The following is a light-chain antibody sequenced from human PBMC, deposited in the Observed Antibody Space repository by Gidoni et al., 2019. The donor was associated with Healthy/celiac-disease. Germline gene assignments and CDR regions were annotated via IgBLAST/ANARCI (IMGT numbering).Light chain of an antibody. V-gene: IGKV3-11*01. CDR2: DAS. Sequence: IVLTQSPATLSLSPGERATLSCRASQRVSSYLAWYQQKPGQAPRLLIYDASNRATGIPARCSGSGAGTDFTLTISSLEPEDFAVYYCQQRSNWPMYAFGQGTKLEIK. J-gene: IGKJ2*01. CDR1: QRVSSY. CDR3: QQRSNWPMYA.